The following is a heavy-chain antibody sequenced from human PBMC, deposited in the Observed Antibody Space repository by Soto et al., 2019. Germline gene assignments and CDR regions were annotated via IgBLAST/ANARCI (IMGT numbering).Heavy chain of an antibody. CDR1: GGSISSYY. Sequence: SETLSLTCTVSGGSISSYYWSWIRQPPGKGLEWIGYIYYSGSTNYNPSLKSRVTISVDTSKNQFSLKLSSVTAADTAVYYCEREGHGNHSNYYYSGMDVWADGPTLTVSS. V-gene: IGHV4-59*01. CDR2: IYYSGST. J-gene: IGHJ6*04. CDR3: EREGHGNHSNYYYSGMDV. D-gene: IGHD3-22*01.